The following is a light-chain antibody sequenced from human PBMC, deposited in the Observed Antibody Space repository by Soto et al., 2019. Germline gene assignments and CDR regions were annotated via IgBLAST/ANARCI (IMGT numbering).Light chain of an antibody. CDR3: SSYTISSTPLYV. CDR1: SSDVGAYDY. J-gene: IGLJ1*01. Sequence: QPALTQPASVSGSPGQSIAISCTGTSSDVGAYDYVSWYQQHPGKAPKLMIYDVSNRPSGVSNRFSGSKSGNTASLTISGLQAEDEADYYCSSYTISSTPLYVFGTGTKITVL. CDR2: DVS. V-gene: IGLV2-14*01.